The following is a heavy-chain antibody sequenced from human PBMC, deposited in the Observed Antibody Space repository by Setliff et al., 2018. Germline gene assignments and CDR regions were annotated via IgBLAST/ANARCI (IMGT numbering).Heavy chain of an antibody. CDR3: AKDKDVRVDYFDY. V-gene: IGHV3-23*01. J-gene: IGHJ4*02. CDR2: INVGGTNT. CDR1: GFTFSSFA. Sequence: LRLSCAASGFTFSSFAMSWVRQAPGKRLEWVSIINVGGTNTYYRDSVKGRFTISRDNSKSTLYLQMNSLRAEDTAIYYCAKDKDVRVDYFDYWGPGTLVTVS. D-gene: IGHD3-10*01.